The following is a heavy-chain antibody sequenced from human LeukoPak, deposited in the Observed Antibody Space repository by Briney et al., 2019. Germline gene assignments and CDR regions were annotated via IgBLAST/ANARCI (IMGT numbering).Heavy chain of an antibody. D-gene: IGHD3-22*01. V-gene: IGHV5-51*01. Sequence: GEPLKISYRGSGYSFGNYWIAWVCQMPGKGLEWMGIVYPGDSSNKDSPSFKGQVTISVDRSINTAYLKWSSLTASDTAMYYCARLTDYYDSSGYYRNYNWFDPWGQGTLVTVSS. J-gene: IGHJ5*02. CDR3: ARLTDYYDSSGYYRNYNWFDP. CDR2: VYPGDSSN. CDR1: GYSFGNYW.